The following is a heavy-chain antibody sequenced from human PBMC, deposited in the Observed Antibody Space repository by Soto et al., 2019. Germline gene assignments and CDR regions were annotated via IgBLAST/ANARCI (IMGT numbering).Heavy chain of an antibody. D-gene: IGHD3-10*01. V-gene: IGHV1-2*02. CDR3: ARNMDYYYGPGSGNGHGF. CDR1: GYTFTAYY. CDR2: INPKFGDT. Sequence: QVQLVQSGAEVKEPGDSVRVSCEASGYTFTAYYMHWVRQAPGQGLEWMGWINPKFGDTTYAQDFQGRVSMTRDMSISTGYMELSRLTSDDTAIYYCARNMDYYYGPGSGNGHGFWGQGTTVTVFS. J-gene: IGHJ6*02.